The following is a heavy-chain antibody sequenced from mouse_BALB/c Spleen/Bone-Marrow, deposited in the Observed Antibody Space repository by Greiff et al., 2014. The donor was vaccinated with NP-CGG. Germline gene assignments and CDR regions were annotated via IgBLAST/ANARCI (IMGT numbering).Heavy chain of an antibody. CDR1: GYAFTNYW. V-gene: IGHV1-63*01. J-gene: IGHJ2*01. Sequence: VQLQQSGAELVRPGTSVKTFCKASGYAFTNYWLGWVKQRPGHGPEWIGDIYPGSGNTYYNEKFKGKFTLTADKSSSTAYMQLSSLTSEDSAVYFCARRRSLDYWGQGTTLTVSS. CDR3: ARRRSLDY. CDR2: IYPGSGNT.